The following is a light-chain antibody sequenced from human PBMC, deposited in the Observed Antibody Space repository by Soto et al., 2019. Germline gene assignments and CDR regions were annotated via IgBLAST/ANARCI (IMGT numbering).Light chain of an antibody. V-gene: IGKV3-15*01. CDR2: DAS. CDR1: QSVRSN. Sequence: EKVMTRSPPTLSVSPGHRATLSCRASQSVRSNLAWYQQKPGQPPRLLIYDASTRATGIPSRFSGSGSGTEFTLTISRLKSEDFAVYYCQQYDNWHRAFGQGTKV. CDR3: QQYDNWHRA. J-gene: IGKJ1*01.